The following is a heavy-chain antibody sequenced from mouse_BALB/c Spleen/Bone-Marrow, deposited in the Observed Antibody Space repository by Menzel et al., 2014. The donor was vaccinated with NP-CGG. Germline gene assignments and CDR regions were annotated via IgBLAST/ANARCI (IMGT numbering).Heavy chain of an antibody. CDR2: INPYNDVT. V-gene: IGHV1-14*01. D-gene: IGHD2-14*01. J-gene: IGHJ2*01. CDR1: GYKFTSYV. Sequence: EVQLVESGPELVKPGASVKMSCKASGYKFTSYVMLWVKQKPGQGLEWIGYINPYNDVTTYNEKFKGKASLTSDKSSSTAYMELSSLTSDDSAVYYCGRDYYRGSFDYWGQGTTLTVSS. CDR3: GRDYYRGSFDY.